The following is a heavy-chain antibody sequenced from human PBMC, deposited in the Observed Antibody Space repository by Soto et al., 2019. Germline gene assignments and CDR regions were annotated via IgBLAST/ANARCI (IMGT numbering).Heavy chain of an antibody. CDR3: ANRYYYGSGSPPHDAFDI. CDR2: ISGSGGST. J-gene: IGHJ3*02. V-gene: IGHV3-23*01. CDR1: GFTFSSYA. D-gene: IGHD3-10*01. Sequence: GGSLRLSCAASGFTFSSYAMSWVRLAPGKGLEWVSAISGSGGSTYYADSVKGRFTISRDNSKNTLYLQMNSLRAEDTAVYYCANRYYYGSGSPPHDAFDIWGQGTMVTVSS.